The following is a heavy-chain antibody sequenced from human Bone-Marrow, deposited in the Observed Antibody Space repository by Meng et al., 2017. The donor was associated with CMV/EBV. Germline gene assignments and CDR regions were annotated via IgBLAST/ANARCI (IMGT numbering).Heavy chain of an antibody. CDR2: INWNGGST. CDR3: ARGTAYYYDSSGYTGFDY. Sequence: GESLKISCAASGFTFDDYAMHWVRQAPGKGLEWVSGINWNGGSTGYADSVKGRFTISRDNAKNSLYLQMNSLRAEDTALYYCARGTAYYYDSSGYTGFDYWGQGTLVTVSS. CDR1: GFTFDDYA. D-gene: IGHD3-22*01. V-gene: IGHV3-20*04. J-gene: IGHJ4*02.